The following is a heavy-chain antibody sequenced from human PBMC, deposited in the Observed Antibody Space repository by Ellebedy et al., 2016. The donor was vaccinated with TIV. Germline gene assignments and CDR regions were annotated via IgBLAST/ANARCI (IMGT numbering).Heavy chain of an antibody. D-gene: IGHD3-10*01. Sequence: GGSLRLXXAASGFTFSSYAMSWVRQAPGKGLEWVSAISGSGGSTYYADSVKGRFTISRDNSKNTLYLQMNSLRAEDTAVYYCAKDRERRWFGGDYWGQGTLVTVSS. CDR3: AKDRERRWFGGDY. J-gene: IGHJ4*02. V-gene: IGHV3-23*01. CDR2: ISGSGGST. CDR1: GFTFSSYA.